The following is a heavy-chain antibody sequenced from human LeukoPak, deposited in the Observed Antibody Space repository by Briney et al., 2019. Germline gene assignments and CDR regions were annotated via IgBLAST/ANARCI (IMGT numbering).Heavy chain of an antibody. CDR2: IYYSGST. CDR1: GGSISSYY. J-gene: IGHJ3*02. Sequence: SETLSLTCTVSGGSISSYYWSWIRQPPGKGLEWIGYIYYSGSTNYNPSLKSRVTISVDTSKNQFSLKLSSVTAADTAVYYCAREELTTLSGADAFDIWGRGTMVTVSS. V-gene: IGHV4-59*01. D-gene: IGHD4-11*01. CDR3: AREELTTLSGADAFDI.